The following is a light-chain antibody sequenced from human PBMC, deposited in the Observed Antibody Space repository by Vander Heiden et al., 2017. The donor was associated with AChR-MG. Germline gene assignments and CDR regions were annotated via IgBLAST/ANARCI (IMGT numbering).Light chain of an antibody. Sequence: EIVLTQSPATLSLSPGDTATLSCRASQSVGSTLAWYQPKPGQAPRLLIYDASNRATGIPARFRGSGSGTDFTLTISSLEPEDFAIYYCQQRSNWSFGGGTKVEIE. CDR2: DAS. CDR3: QQRSNWS. J-gene: IGKJ4*01. V-gene: IGKV3-11*01. CDR1: QSVGST.